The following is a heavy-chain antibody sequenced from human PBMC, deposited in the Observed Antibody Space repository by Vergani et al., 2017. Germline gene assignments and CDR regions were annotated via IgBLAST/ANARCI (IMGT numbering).Heavy chain of an antibody. V-gene: IGHV1-69*01. J-gene: IGHJ4*02. Sequence: QVQLVQSGAEVKTPGSSVKVSFKASGGTFSSYAISWVRQAPGQGLEWMGGIIPIFGTANYAQKFQGRVTITADESTSTDYMELSSLRSEDTAVYYCARDQYYYDSGGPTHFDYWGQGTLVTVSS. CDR3: ARDQYYYDSGGPTHFDY. CDR1: GGTFSSYA. CDR2: IIPIFGTA. D-gene: IGHD3-22*01.